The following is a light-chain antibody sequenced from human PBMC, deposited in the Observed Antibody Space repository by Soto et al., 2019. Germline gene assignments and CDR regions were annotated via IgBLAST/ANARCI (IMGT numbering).Light chain of an antibody. V-gene: IGLV1-40*01. Sequence: QLVLTQPPSVSGAPGQRVTISCTGSSSNIGAGYDVHWYQQLPGTAPKLLIYGNSNRPSGVPDRFSGSKSGTSASRAITGLQDEDEADYYCQSYGSSLSGVVFGGGTKLTVL. CDR3: QSYGSSLSGVV. CDR1: SSNIGAGYD. J-gene: IGLJ2*01. CDR2: GNS.